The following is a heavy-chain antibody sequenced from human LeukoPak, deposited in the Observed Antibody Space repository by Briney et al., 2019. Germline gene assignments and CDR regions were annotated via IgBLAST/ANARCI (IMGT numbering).Heavy chain of an antibody. CDR2: IYYSGST. V-gene: IGHV4-39*07. Sequence: SETLSLTCTVSGGSISSSSYYWGWIRQPPGKGLEWIGSIYYSGSTYYNPSLKSRVTISVDTSKNQFSLKLSSVTAADTAVYYCARVFSYPLRAPFDPWGQGTLVTVSS. CDR1: GGSISSSSYY. CDR3: ARVFSYPLRAPFDP. D-gene: IGHD3-3*01. J-gene: IGHJ5*02.